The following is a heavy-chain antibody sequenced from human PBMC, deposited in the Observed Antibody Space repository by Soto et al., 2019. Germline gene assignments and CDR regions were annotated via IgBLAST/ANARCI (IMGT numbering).Heavy chain of an antibody. Sequence: GGSLRLSCAASGFTFSSYGMHWVRQAPGKGLEWVAVIWYDGSNKYYADSVKGRFTISRDNSKNTLYLQMNSLRAEDTAVYYCARDDKYCSGGSCYGVNDAFDIWGQGTMVTVSS. CDR2: IWYDGSNK. D-gene: IGHD2-15*01. CDR1: GFTFSSYG. J-gene: IGHJ3*02. CDR3: ARDDKYCSGGSCYGVNDAFDI. V-gene: IGHV3-33*01.